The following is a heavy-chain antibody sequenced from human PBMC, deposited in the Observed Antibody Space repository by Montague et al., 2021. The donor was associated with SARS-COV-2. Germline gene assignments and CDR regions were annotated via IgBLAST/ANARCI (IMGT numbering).Heavy chain of an antibody. J-gene: IGHJ4*02. D-gene: IGHD6-19*01. CDR2: LSYDGSNN. CDR1: GFTVSSYA. V-gene: IGHV3-30-3*01. CDR3: ARGTGISSGWFDY. Sequence: SLRLSCAASGFTVSSYAMHWVRQAPGKGLEWVSVLSYDGSNNYXXXSXXGRFTISSDNSKNTLYLQMNRLRAEATAVYYCARGTGISSGWFDYWGQGTLVTVSS.